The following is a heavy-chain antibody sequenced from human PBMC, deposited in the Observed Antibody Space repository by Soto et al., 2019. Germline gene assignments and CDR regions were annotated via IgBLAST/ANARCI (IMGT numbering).Heavy chain of an antibody. CDR2: ISGSGGST. D-gene: IGHD6-13*01. V-gene: IGHV3-23*01. Sequence: GGSLRLSCAASGFTFSSYAMSWVRQAPGKGLEWVSAISGSGGSTYYADSVKGRFTISRDNSKNTLYLQMNSLRAEDTAVYYCAKDPGYSSSATQGLNWFDPWGQGTLVTVSS. CDR1: GFTFSSYA. J-gene: IGHJ5*02. CDR3: AKDPGYSSSATQGLNWFDP.